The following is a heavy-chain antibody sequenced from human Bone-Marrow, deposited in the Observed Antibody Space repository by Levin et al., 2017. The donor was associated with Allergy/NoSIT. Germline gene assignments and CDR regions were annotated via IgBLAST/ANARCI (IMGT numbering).Heavy chain of an antibody. CDR3: ARHDSDMDASAY. D-gene: IGHD2-2*03. CDR2: INTYTENP. CDR1: GYIFTTYA. Sequence: ASVKVSCKASGYIFTTYAISWMRQAPGQGLEWMGWINTYTENPTYAQDFAGRFVFSLDTSIDTAYLQISSLKADDTAMYYCARHDSDMDASAYWGQGTLVTVSS. J-gene: IGHJ4*02. V-gene: IGHV7-4-1*02.